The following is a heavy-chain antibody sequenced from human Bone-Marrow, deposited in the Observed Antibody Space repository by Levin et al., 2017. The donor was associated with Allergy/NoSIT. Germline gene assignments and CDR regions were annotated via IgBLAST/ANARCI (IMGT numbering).Heavy chain of an antibody. D-gene: IGHD1-26*01. Sequence: PGGSLRLSCAASGFTFDDYAMHWVRQAPGKGLEWVSGISWNSGSIGYADSVKGRFTISRDNAKNSLYLQMNSLRAEDTALYYCAKDTDPWSRGPVGAFDIWGQGTMVTVSS. CDR2: ISWNSGSI. CDR3: AKDTDPWSRGPVGAFDI. V-gene: IGHV3-9*01. CDR1: GFTFDDYA. J-gene: IGHJ3*02.